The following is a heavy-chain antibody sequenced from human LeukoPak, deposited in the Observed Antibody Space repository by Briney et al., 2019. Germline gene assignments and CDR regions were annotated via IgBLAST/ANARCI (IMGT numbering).Heavy chain of an antibody. CDR3: AREYYDILTGYSFDY. CDR2: INPNSGGT. V-gene: IGHV1-2*02. CDR1: GYTFTGYY. J-gene: IGHJ4*02. D-gene: IGHD3-9*01. Sequence: ASVKVSCKASGYTFTGYYMHWVRQPPGQGLGWMGWINPNSGGTNYAQKFQGRVTMTRDTSISTAYMELSRLRSDDTAVYYCAREYYDILTGYSFDYWGQGTLVTVSS.